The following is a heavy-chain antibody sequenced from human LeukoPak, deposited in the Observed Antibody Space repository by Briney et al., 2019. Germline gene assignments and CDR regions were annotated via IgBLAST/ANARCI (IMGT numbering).Heavy chain of an antibody. J-gene: IGHJ5*02. CDR2: INPNGGGT. CDR1: GYTFTGYY. CDR3: VRDDVSP. V-gene: IGHV1-2*02. Sequence: ASVKVSCKTSGYTFTGYYIHWVRQAPGQGLEWMGWINPNGGGTNYAQNFQGRVTMTRDTSITTAYMELSRLTSDDTAVYYCVRDDVSPWGQGTLVTVSS.